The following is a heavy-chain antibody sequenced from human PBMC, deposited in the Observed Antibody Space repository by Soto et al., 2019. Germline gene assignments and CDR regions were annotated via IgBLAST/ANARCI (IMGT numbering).Heavy chain of an antibody. CDR3: VKFPVITASYYYQDMDV. CDR2: ISGSGIST. Sequence: EVQLLESGGGLVQPGGSLRLSCAASGFTFSTYPMNWVRQAPGKGREWVSGISGSGISTFYVDTVKGRFTISRDNSKNTVFLQINSLRAEDTAIYYCVKFPVITASYYYQDMDVWGQGTTVTVSS. CDR1: GFTFSTYP. D-gene: IGHD4-4*01. J-gene: IGHJ6*03. V-gene: IGHV3-23*01.